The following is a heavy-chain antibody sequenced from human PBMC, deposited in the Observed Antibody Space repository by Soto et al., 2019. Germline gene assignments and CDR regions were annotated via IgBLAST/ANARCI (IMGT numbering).Heavy chain of an antibody. Sequence: QVQLQESGPGLVKPSETLSLTCTVSGGSISSYYWSWIRQPPGKGLEWIWYIYYSGSTNYNPSLKSRVTISVDTSKNQFSLKLSSVTAADTAVYYCARVDVKSNSSSNHYYYYMDVWGKGTTVTVSS. V-gene: IGHV4-59*01. CDR1: GGSISSYY. CDR2: IYYSGST. J-gene: IGHJ6*03. CDR3: ARVDVKSNSSSNHYYYYMDV. D-gene: IGHD6-6*01.